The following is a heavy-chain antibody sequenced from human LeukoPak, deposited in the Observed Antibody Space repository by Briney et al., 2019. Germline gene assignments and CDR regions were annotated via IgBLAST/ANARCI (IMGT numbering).Heavy chain of an antibody. CDR1: GYTFTSYG. CDR3: ARGPHHYDILTGYSTPSLVDY. CDR2: ISAYNGNT. J-gene: IGHJ4*02. V-gene: IGHV1-18*01. D-gene: IGHD3-9*01. Sequence: GASVKVSCKASGYTFTSYGISWVRQAPGQGLEWMGWISAYNGNTNYAQRLQGRVTMTTDTSTSTAYMELSSLRSEDTAVYYCARGPHHYDILTGYSTPSLVDYWGQGTLVTVSS.